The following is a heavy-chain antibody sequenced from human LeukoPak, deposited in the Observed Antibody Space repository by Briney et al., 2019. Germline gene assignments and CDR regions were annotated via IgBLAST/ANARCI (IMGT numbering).Heavy chain of an antibody. CDR2: IYTSGSP. D-gene: IGHD5-18*01. J-gene: IGHJ4*02. CDR1: GGSISSYY. CDR3: ARGLGDTAMVEGY. Sequence: SETLSLTCTVSGGSISSYYWSWVRQPAGKGLEWIGRIYTSGSPNYNPSLKSRVTISVDKSKNQFSLNLSSVTAADTAVYYCARGLGDTAMVEGYWGQGTLVTVSS. V-gene: IGHV4-4*07.